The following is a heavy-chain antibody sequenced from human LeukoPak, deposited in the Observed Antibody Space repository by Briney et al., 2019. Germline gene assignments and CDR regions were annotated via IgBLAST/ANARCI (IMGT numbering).Heavy chain of an antibody. CDR2: ISGGGGST. D-gene: IGHD2-21*01. J-gene: IGHJ6*03. V-gene: IGHV3-23*01. CDR3: AKTHIYYYYMDV. Sequence: QSGGSLRLSCAASGFTFSSYAMSWVRQAPGKGVEWVSAISGGGGSTYYADSVKGRFTISRDNSKNTLYLQMNSLRAEDTAVYYCAKTHIYYYYMDVWGKGTTVTVSS. CDR1: GFTFSSYA.